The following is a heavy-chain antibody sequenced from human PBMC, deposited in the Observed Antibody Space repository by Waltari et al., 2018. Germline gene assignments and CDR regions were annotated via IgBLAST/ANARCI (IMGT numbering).Heavy chain of an antibody. CDR3: ARGGYGGAEDY. V-gene: IGHV4-34*01. D-gene: IGHD2-21*01. CDR2: INHSGST. CDR1: GGSFSGYY. J-gene: IGHJ4*02. Sequence: QVQLQQWGAGLLKPSETLSLTCAVYGGSFSGYYCSWIRQPPGKGLEWIGEINHSGSTNYNPSLKSRVTISVDTSKNQFSLKLSSVTAADTAVYYCARGGYGGAEDYWGQGTLVTVSS.